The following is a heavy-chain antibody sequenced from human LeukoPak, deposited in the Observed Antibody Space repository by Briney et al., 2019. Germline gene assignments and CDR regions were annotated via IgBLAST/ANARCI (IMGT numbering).Heavy chain of an antibody. D-gene: IGHD2-21*02. Sequence: GTSVKVSCKAPGFTFTSSAMQWVRQARGQRLEWIGWIVVGSGNTNYAQKFQERVTITRDMSTSTAYMELSSLRSEDTAVYYCAADSHADYYYGMDVWGQGTTVTVSS. V-gene: IGHV1-58*02. J-gene: IGHJ6*02. CDR2: IVVGSGNT. CDR3: AADSHADYYYGMDV. CDR1: GFTFTSSA.